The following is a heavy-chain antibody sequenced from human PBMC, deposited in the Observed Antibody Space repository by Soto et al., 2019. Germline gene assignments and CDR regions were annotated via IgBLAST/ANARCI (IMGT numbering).Heavy chain of an antibody. J-gene: IGHJ5*02. V-gene: IGHV3-64D*06. Sequence: PXGSLRLSCSASGFTFSMFSMHWVRQAPGKGLEYVSGISSNGDSTYHADSVKGRFTISRDNSKNTLYLQMSSLRAVDTAVYYCVHPRSTVQIPPTWGQGTLVTVSS. CDR3: VHPRSTVQIPPT. CDR2: ISSNGDST. CDR1: GFTFSMFS. D-gene: IGHD4-17*01.